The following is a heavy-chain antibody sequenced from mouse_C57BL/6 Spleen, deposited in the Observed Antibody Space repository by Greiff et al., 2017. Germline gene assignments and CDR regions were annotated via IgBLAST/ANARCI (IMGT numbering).Heavy chain of an antibody. CDR1: GYTFTDYN. CDR3: ARAGSSWDY. D-gene: IGHD1-1*01. CDR2: INPNNGGT. Sequence: VHVKQSGPELVKPGASVKIPCKASGYTFTDYNMDWVKQSHGKSLEWIGDINPNNGGTIYNQKFKGKATLTVDKSSSTAYMELRSLTSEDTAVYYCARAGSSWDYWGQGTTLTVSS. J-gene: IGHJ2*01. V-gene: IGHV1-18*01.